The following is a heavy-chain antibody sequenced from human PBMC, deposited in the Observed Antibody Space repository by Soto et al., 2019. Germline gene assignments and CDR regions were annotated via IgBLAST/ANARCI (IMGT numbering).Heavy chain of an antibody. V-gene: IGHV3-23*04. CDR2: ISGSGGST. J-gene: IGHJ5*02. CDR1: GFTFSSYA. D-gene: IGHD3-3*01. Sequence: EVQLVESGGGLVQPGGSLRLSCAASGFTFSSYAMSWVRQAPGKGLEWVSAISGSGGSTYYADSVKGRFTISRDNSKNTLYLQMNSLRAEDTAVYYCAKGSKATSRITIFGVVIIPGTNWFDPWGQGTLVTVSS. CDR3: AKGSKATSRITIFGVVIIPGTNWFDP.